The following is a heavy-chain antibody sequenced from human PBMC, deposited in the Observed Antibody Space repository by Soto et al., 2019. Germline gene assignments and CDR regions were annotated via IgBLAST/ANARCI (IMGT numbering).Heavy chain of an antibody. D-gene: IGHD2-21*02. V-gene: IGHV1-2*02. CDR1: GYTFTGYY. J-gene: IGHJ4*02. Sequence: VKVSCKASGYTFTGYYMHWVRQAPGQGLEWMGWINPNSGGTNYAQKFQGRVTMTRDTSISTAYMELSRLRSDDTAVYYCARGYCGGDCYPYLFDYWGQGTLVTVSS. CDR3: ARGYCGGDCYPYLFDY. CDR2: INPNSGGT.